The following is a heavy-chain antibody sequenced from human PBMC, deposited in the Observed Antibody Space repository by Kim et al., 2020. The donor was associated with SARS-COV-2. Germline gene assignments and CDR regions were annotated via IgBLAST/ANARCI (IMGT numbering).Heavy chain of an antibody. CDR2: ISAYNGNT. CDR3: ARVAGLDPYCSSTSCYAEYFDY. V-gene: IGHV1-18*04. J-gene: IGHJ4*02. Sequence: ASVKVSCKASGYTFTSYGISWVRQAPGQGLEWMGWISAYNGNTNYAQKLQGRVTMTTDTSTSTAYMELRSLRSDDTAVYYCARVAGLDPYCSSTSCYAEYFDYWGQGTLVTVSS. D-gene: IGHD2-2*01. CDR1: GYTFTSYG.